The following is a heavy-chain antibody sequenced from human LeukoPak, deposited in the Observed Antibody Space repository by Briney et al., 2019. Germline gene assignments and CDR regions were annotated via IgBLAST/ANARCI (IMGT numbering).Heavy chain of an antibody. J-gene: IGHJ4*02. CDR3: ARAVGYDFWSGYYGY. CDR2: ISSSSSYI. CDR1: GFTFSSYS. Sequence: GGSLRLSCAASGFTFSSYSMNWVRQAPRKGLEWVSSISSSSSYIYYADSVKGRFTISRDNAKNSLYLQMNSLRAEDTAVYYCARAVGYDFWSGYYGYWGQGTLVTVSS. D-gene: IGHD3-3*01. V-gene: IGHV3-21*01.